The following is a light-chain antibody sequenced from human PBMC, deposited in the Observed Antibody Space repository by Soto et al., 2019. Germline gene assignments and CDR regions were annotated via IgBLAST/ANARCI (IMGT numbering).Light chain of an antibody. Sequence: QSALTQPASVSGSPGQSITISCTATSSDVGGYNYVSWYQQHPGKAPKLMIYDVSNRPSGVSNRFSGSKSGNTASLTISGLQAEDEADYYCSSYTSSSTGVFGTGTKLTVL. V-gene: IGLV2-14*01. J-gene: IGLJ1*01. CDR3: SSYTSSSTGV. CDR1: SSDVGGYNY. CDR2: DVS.